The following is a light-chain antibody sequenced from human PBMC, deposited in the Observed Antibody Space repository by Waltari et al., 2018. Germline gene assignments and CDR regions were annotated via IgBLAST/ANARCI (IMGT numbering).Light chain of an antibody. CDR2: GAS. CDR3: QKYDRLPAT. Sequence: EIVLPQSPGTLSLSPGERGTLSCRASQSVSRFLAWYQQKPGQAPRLLIYGASTRATGIPDRFSGSGSGTDFSLNISRLEPEDFAVYYCQKYDRLPATFGQGTKVEIK. CDR1: QSVSRF. J-gene: IGKJ1*01. V-gene: IGKV3-20*01.